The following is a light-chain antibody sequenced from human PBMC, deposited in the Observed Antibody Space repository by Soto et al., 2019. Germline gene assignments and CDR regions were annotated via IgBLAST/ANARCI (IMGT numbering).Light chain of an antibody. CDR2: GAS. CDR1: QTISGNY. Sequence: LVLTQSPGSLSLSVGERATFSCRASQTISGNYLAWYKQKPGQAPRLLLFGASSRATGVPDRFSGSGSGTDFTLTLTRLEPEDSAVYYCQHSGNSLITFGQVTRLEIK. CDR3: QHSGNSLIT. V-gene: IGKV3-20*01. J-gene: IGKJ5*01.